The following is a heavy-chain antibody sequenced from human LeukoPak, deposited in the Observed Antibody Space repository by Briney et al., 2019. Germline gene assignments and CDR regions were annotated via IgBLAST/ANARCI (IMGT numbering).Heavy chain of an antibody. V-gene: IGHV4-34*01. J-gene: IGHJ4*02. CDR3: ATYYYDSSGQMRGDYFGY. CDR1: GGSFSGYY. D-gene: IGHD3-22*01. Sequence: SETLSLTCAVYGGSFSGYYWSWIRQPPGKGLEWIGEINHSGSTNYNPSLKSRVTISVDTSKNQFSLKLSSVTAADTAVYYCATYYYDSSGQMRGDYFGYWGQGTLVTVSS. CDR2: INHSGST.